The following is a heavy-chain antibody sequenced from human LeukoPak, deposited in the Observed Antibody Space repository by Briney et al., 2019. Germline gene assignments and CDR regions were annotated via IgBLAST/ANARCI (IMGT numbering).Heavy chain of an antibody. CDR1: GDSIRSYY. Sequence: SETLSLTCTVSGDSIRSYYWSWIRQPPGKGLEWIGYIYDRASTNYNPSLKSRVTILGDTSKNQFSLQLTSVTAADTAVYYCARGPNTDYGRRYYYYMDVWGKGTTVTVSS. CDR3: ARGPNTDYGRRYYYYMDV. D-gene: IGHD4-17*01. J-gene: IGHJ6*03. CDR2: IYDRAST. V-gene: IGHV4-59*01.